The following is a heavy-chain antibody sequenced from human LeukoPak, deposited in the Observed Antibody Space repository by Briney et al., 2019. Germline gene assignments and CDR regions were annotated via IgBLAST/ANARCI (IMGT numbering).Heavy chain of an antibody. CDR1: GGSVSSASYY. V-gene: IGHV4-61*01. CDR3: AGSPEHVYDSSGYYYPCFDY. J-gene: IGHJ4*02. CDR2: IYYSGST. D-gene: IGHD3-22*01. Sequence: SETLSLTCTVSGGSVSSASYYWSWIRQPPGKGLEWIGYIYYSGSTNYNPSLKSRVTISVDTSKNQFSLKLSSVTAADTAVYSCAGSPEHVYDSSGYYYPCFDYWGQGTLVTVSS.